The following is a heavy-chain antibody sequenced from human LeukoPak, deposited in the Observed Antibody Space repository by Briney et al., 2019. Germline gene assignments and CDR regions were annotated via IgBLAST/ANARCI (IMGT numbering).Heavy chain of an antibody. CDR3: ARDELYGDLDY. CDR1: GFTFSSYW. J-gene: IGHJ4*02. V-gene: IGHV3-7*03. CDR2: IKQDGSEK. D-gene: IGHD4-17*01. Sequence: GGSLRLSCAASGFTFSSYWVSWVRQAPGKGLEWVANIKQDGSEKYYVDSVKGRFTISRDNAKNSLYLQMNSLRAEDTAVYYCARDELYGDLDYWGQGTLVTVSS.